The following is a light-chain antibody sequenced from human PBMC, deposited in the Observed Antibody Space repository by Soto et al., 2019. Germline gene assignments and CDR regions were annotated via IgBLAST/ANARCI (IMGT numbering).Light chain of an antibody. CDR3: QSYDSSLSGAV. CDR1: SSNIGAGYD. CDR2: DNS. V-gene: IGLV1-40*01. Sequence: QSVLTQPPSVSGAPGQRVTISCTGSSSNIGAGYDVHWYPQLPGTAPKLLIYDNSNRPSGVPDRFSGSKSGTSASLAITGLQAEDEADYYCQSYDSSLSGAVFGGGTQLTVL. J-gene: IGLJ7*01.